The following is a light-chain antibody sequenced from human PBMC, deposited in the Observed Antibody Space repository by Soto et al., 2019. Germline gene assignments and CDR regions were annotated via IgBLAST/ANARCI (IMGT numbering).Light chain of an antibody. CDR2: EVV. CDR3: QSYESSSLSGFV. CDR1: KNDIGVYDF. J-gene: IGLJ1*01. V-gene: IGLV2-8*01. Sequence: QSVLTQPPSASGSPGQSVTISCTGTKNDIGVYDFVSWYQHHPGKAPRLIIYEVVQRPSGVPDRFSGSKSGISASLAITGLQADDEADYYCQSYESSSLSGFVFGSGTKVTVL.